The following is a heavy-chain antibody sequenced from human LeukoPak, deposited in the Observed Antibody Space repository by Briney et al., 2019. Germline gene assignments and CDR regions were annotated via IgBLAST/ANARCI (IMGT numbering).Heavy chain of an antibody. D-gene: IGHD6-13*01. J-gene: IGHJ4*02. Sequence: GGSLRLSCTTSGFIFANYAMAWVRQSPGKGLEWVSTISASGADTYYADSVRGRFTISRDNSKNTLYLQMNSLRAEDTAVYYCAREFSSWYFDYWGQGTLVTVSS. CDR3: AREFSSWYFDY. CDR1: GFIFANYA. V-gene: IGHV3-23*01. CDR2: ISASGADT.